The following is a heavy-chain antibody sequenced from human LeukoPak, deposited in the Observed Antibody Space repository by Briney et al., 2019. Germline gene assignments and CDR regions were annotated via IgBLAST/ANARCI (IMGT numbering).Heavy chain of an antibody. CDR3: ARGWRIDDFWSGYYTPPNWFDP. Sequence: GASVKVSCKASGYTFTSYGINWVRQATGQGLEWMGWMNPNSGNTGYAQKFQGRVTMTRNTSISTAYMELSSLRSEDTAVYYCARGWRIDDFWSGYYTPPNWFDPWGQGTLVTVSS. CDR1: GYTFTSYG. V-gene: IGHV1-8*01. D-gene: IGHD3-3*01. CDR2: MNPNSGNT. J-gene: IGHJ5*02.